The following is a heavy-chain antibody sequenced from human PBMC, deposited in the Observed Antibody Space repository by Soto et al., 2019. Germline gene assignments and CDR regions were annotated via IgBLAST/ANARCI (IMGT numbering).Heavy chain of an antibody. Sequence: QVQLRESGPGLVKTSGTLSLTCAVSGGSISTITWWSWVRQPPGKGLQWIGEIYHSGSTNYNPSLKRRVTISVDKSKNQFSLELSSVTAADTAVYYCARDLGSCSSTSCRTFDYWGQGTLVTVSS. D-gene: IGHD2-2*03. V-gene: IGHV4-4*02. CDR1: GGSISTITW. CDR2: IYHSGST. J-gene: IGHJ4*02. CDR3: ARDLGSCSSTSCRTFDY.